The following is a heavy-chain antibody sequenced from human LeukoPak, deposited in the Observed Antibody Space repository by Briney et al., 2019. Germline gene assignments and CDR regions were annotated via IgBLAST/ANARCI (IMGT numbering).Heavy chain of an antibody. Sequence: PGGSLRLSCAASGFTFSSYEMNWVRQAPGKGLEWVSYISSSGSTIYYADSVKGRFTISRDNAKNSLYLQMNSLRAEDTAVYYCARGTTGTAGIFDIWGQGTMVTVSS. CDR3: ARGTTGTAGIFDI. D-gene: IGHD1-1*01. CDR2: ISSSGSTI. CDR1: GFTFSSYE. J-gene: IGHJ3*02. V-gene: IGHV3-48*03.